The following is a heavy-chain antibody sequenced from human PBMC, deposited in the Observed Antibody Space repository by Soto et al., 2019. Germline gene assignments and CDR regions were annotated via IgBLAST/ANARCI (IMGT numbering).Heavy chain of an antibody. CDR2: IWYDGSDK. V-gene: IGHV3-33*01. J-gene: IGHJ3*02. D-gene: IGHD3-10*01. CDR3: ARGFGDLSCAFDI. Sequence: QVQLVESGGGVVQPGRSLRLSCAASGFTFSSYGMHWVRQAPGKGLEWVALIWYDGSDKYYADSVKGRFTISRDNSKNTLYLQMNSRRAEDTAVYYCARGFGDLSCAFDIWGQGTMVTVSS. CDR1: GFTFSSYG.